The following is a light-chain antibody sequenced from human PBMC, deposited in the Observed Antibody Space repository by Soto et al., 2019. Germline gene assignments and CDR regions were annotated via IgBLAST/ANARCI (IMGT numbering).Light chain of an antibody. CDR1: QSVSSSY. J-gene: IGKJ1*01. Sequence: EIVLTQSPGTLSVSPGERATLSCRASQSVSSSYLAWSQQKPGQAPRLLIYGASSRATGIPDRFGGSGSGTDFTLTITRLEPEDFAVYHCQYYGTSPRTFGQGTKVEIK. CDR3: QYYGTSPRT. V-gene: IGKV3-20*01. CDR2: GAS.